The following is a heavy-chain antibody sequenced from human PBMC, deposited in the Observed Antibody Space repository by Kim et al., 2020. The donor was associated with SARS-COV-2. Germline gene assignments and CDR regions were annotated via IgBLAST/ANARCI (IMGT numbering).Heavy chain of an antibody. Sequence: HPSLKSRVTISVDTSKNQFSLKLSSVTAADTAVYYCARGSVAAGYYGMDVLGQGTTVTVSS. J-gene: IGHJ6*02. D-gene: IGHD6-19*01. CDR3: ARGSVAAGYYGMDV. V-gene: IGHV4-34*01.